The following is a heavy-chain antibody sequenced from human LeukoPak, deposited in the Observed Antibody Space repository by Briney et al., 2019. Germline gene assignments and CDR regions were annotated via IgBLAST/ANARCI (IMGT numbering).Heavy chain of an antibody. D-gene: IGHD2-21*01. CDR3: AIIGTPGETEYYRL. Sequence: GGSLRLSCAVSGFTFDDYGMSWVRQAPGKGLEWVSGINWNGGTTSYADSVKGRFTISRDNAQNSLYLQINSLRAEDTAIYYCAIIGTPGETEYYRLWGQGTRVTVSS. V-gene: IGHV3-20*04. CDR2: INWNGGTT. CDR1: GFTFDDYG. J-gene: IGHJ1*01.